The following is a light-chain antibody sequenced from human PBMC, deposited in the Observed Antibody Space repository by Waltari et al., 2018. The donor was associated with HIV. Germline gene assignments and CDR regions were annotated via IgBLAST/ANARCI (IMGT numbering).Light chain of an antibody. CDR2: MND. CDR3: AAWDDSLGGYWI. Sequence: QSVVTQPPSASGTLGQGVTISCSGGTSNIGSNYVYWYQHLPGTSPKLLIYMNDHRPSGVPYRISGSKSGTSASLAISGLRSEDEADYYCAAWDDSLGGYWIFGGGTNLTVL. J-gene: IGLJ3*02. CDR1: TSNIGSNY. V-gene: IGLV1-47*01.